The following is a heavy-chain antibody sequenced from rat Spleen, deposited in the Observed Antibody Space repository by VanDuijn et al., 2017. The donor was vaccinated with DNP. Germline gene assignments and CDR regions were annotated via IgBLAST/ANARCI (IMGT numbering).Heavy chain of an antibody. CDR1: GLTFSNFG. CDR3: TTGFFDY. CDR2: ISYDGGST. Sequence: EVQLVESGGGLVQPGRSMRLSCAASGLTFSNFGMAWVRQAPTKGLEWVASISYDGGSTYYLDSVKGRFTISRDNAKSSLYLQMDSLRSEDTATYYCTTGFFDYWGQGVMVTVSS. V-gene: IGHV5-20*01. J-gene: IGHJ2*01. D-gene: IGHD1-12*03.